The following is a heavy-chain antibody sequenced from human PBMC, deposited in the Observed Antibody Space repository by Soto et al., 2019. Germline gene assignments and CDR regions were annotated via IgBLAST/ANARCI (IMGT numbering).Heavy chain of an antibody. CDR3: ARHSTTVTTTSYYYYGMDV. CDR1: GYSFTSYW. V-gene: IGHV5-51*01. D-gene: IGHD4-17*01. CDR2: IYPGDSDT. Sequence: GESLKISCKGSGYSFTSYWIGWVRQMPGKGLEWMGIIYPGDSDTRCSPSFQGQVTISADKSISTAYLQWSSLKASDTAMYYCARHSTTVTTTSYYYYGMDVWGQGTTVTVSS. J-gene: IGHJ6*02.